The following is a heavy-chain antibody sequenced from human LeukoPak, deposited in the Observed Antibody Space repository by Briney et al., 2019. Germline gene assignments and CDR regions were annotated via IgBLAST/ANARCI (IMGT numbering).Heavy chain of an antibody. CDR3: ARDLDDLLTGYYPMGVSDF. Sequence: GGSLRLSCAASGFTFSAYEMNWVRQAPGKGLEWVALIRYDETYKYYADSVKGRFTISRDNSKNTLYLQMNSLRPEDTAVYYCARDLDDLLTGYYPMGVSDFWGQGTMVTVSS. V-gene: IGHV3-30*02. CDR1: GFTFSAYE. J-gene: IGHJ3*01. CDR2: IRYDETYK. D-gene: IGHD3-9*01.